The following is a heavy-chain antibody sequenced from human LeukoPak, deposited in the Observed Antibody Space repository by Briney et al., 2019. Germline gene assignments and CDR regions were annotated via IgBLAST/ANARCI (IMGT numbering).Heavy chain of an antibody. D-gene: IGHD3-22*01. CDR3: ARGPYYYDSSGYYVIGDY. Sequence: GGSLRLSCAASGFTFSSYAMHWVRQAPGKGLEYVSAISSNGGSTYYANSVKGRFTISRDNSKNTLYLQMGSLRAEDMAVYHCARGPYYYDSSGYYVIGDYWGQGTLVTVSS. CDR2: ISSNGGST. V-gene: IGHV3-64*01. CDR1: GFTFSSYA. J-gene: IGHJ4*02.